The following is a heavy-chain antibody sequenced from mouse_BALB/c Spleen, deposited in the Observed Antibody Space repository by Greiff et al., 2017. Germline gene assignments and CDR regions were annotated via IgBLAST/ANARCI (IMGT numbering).Heavy chain of an antibody. Sequence: VQVVESGPGLVAPSQSLSITCTVSGFSLTSYGVHWVRQPPGKGLEWLGVIWAGGSTNYNSALMYRLSISKDNSKSQVFLKMNGLQTDDTAMYYCARDPGGGKRYCYAMDYWGQGTSVTVSS. J-gene: IGHJ4*01. D-gene: IGHD2-1*01. CDR2: IWAGGST. CDR1: GFSLTSYG. CDR3: ARDPGGGKRYCYAMDY. V-gene: IGHV2-9*02.